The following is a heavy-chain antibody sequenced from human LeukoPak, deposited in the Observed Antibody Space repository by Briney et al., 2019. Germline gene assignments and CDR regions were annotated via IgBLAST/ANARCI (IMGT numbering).Heavy chain of an antibody. CDR1: GASISRYY. V-gene: IGHV4-59*08. CDR3: ARRTVDDWYFDL. Sequence: SETLSLTCSVSGASISRYYWNWIRQPPGKGLGWIGHIYNSGNTNYNPSLKSRVTLSLDTSKNQFSLKLNSVTAADTAVYYCARRTVDDWYFDLWGRGTLVTVSS. D-gene: IGHD4-17*01. CDR2: IYNSGNT. J-gene: IGHJ2*01.